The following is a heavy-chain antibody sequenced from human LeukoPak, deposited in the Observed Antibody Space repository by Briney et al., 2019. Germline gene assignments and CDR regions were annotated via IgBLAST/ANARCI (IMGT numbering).Heavy chain of an antibody. J-gene: IGHJ4*02. CDR2: IKSKTDGGTT. D-gene: IGHD2-15*01. CDR3: TSRYCSGGSCHGYFDY. Sequence: PGGSLRLSCAASGFTFSNAWMNWVRQAPGKGLEWVGRIKSKTDGGTTDYAAPVKGRFTISRDDSKNMLYLQMNSLKTEDTAVYYCTSRYCSGGSCHGYFDYWGQGTLVTVSS. V-gene: IGHV3-15*07. CDR1: GFTFSNAW.